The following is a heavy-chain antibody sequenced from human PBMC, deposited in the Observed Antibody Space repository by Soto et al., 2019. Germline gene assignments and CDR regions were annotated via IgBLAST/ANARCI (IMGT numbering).Heavy chain of an antibody. V-gene: IGHV4-38-2*01. CDR2: ISHSGTT. CDR1: GYSISSGYY. Sequence: SSETLSLTCAVSGYSISSGYYWGWIRQPPGRGLEWIGSISHSGTTYYNPSLRSRVTISIDTSNNQFSLKLSSVTAADTAVYYWARASGGNSGWGHWSDPWG. J-gene: IGHJ5*02. CDR3: ARASGGNSGWGHWSDP. D-gene: IGHD2-21*02.